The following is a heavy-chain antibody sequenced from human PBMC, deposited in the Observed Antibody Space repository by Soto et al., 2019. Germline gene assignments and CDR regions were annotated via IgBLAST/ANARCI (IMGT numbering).Heavy chain of an antibody. CDR2: IYESGST. V-gene: IGHV4-39*07. J-gene: IGHJ4*02. CDR3: ARDKDWAFDY. CDR1: GGSISSSSYY. D-gene: IGHD3-9*01. Sequence: SETLSLTCTVPGGSISSSSYYWGWIRQPPGQGLEWIGEIYESGSTNYNPSLKSRATISAVWSAQQMSLKLKSVTAADTAVYYCARDKDWAFDYWGQGTQVTVSS.